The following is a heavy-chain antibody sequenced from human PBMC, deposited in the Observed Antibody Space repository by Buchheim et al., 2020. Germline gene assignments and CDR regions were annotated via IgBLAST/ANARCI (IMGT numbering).Heavy chain of an antibody. CDR1: GFSFTNAW. V-gene: IGHV3-15*01. CDR2: IKNKIYGGTA. D-gene: IGHD3-9*01. CDR3: TTGSNFDISTGSEDY. Sequence: EVQLVESGGGLVKPGGSLRLSCAASGFSFTNAWMTWVRQTPGKGLEWVGRIKNKIYGGTADYGAPVKGRFPISRDDSKNTLYLQMNSLKTEDTAVYYCTTGSNFDISTGSEDYWGQGTL. J-gene: IGHJ4*02.